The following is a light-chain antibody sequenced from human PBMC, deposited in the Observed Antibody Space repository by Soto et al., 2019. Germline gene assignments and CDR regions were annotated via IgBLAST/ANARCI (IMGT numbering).Light chain of an antibody. V-gene: IGKV1-5*01. J-gene: IGKJ1*01. CDR2: DAS. Sequence: DSQMTQCPSALSASVGARVPITCRASQSISDWLAWFQQKPGKAPKVLIYDASTLESGVPSRFSGSGSGTEFTLTISSLQPDDFATYYCQQYDSYPWTFGQGTKV. CDR3: QQYDSYPWT. CDR1: QSISDW.